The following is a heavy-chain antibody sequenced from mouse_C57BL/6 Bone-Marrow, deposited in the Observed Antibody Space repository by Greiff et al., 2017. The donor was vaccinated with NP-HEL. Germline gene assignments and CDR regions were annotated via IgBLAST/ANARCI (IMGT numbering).Heavy chain of an antibody. CDR3: ARITTVVFDY. J-gene: IGHJ2*01. D-gene: IGHD1-1*02. Sequence: QVQLKQPGAELVRPGTSVKLSCKASGYTFTSYWMHWVKQRPGQGLEWIGVIDPSDSYTNYNQKFKGKATLTVDTSSSTAYMQLSSLTSEDSAVYYCARITTVVFDYWGQGTTLTVSS. V-gene: IGHV1-59*01. CDR2: IDPSDSYT. CDR1: GYTFTSYW.